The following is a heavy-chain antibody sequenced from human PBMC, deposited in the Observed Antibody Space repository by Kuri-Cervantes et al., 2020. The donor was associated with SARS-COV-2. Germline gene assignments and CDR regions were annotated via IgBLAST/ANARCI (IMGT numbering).Heavy chain of an antibody. Sequence: GGSLRPSCAASGFTFSSYAMHWVRQAPGKGLEWVTVISYDGNNKYYADSVKGRFTISRDNSKNTLYLQVNSLRAEDRALYYCARAHTFLEWSSDAFDIWGQGTMVTVSS. J-gene: IGHJ3*02. CDR1: GFTFSSYA. D-gene: IGHD3-3*01. CDR3: ARAHTFLEWSSDAFDI. V-gene: IGHV3-30-3*01. CDR2: ISYDGNNK.